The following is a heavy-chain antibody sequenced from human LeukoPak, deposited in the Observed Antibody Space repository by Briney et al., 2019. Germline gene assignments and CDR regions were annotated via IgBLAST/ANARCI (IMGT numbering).Heavy chain of an antibody. CDR2: IYNSGST. CDR3: ARSRFGSGTYCYYGMDV. J-gene: IGHJ6*02. V-gene: IGHV4-59*01. CDR1: GGSISSDY. Sequence: SETLSLTCSVSGGSISSDYWNWIWQPPGKGLEWIGNIYNSGSTNYNPSLKSRVTISVDTSKNQFSLMVSSVTAADTAVYYCARSRFGSGTYCYYGMDVWGQGTTVTVSS. D-gene: IGHD3-10*01.